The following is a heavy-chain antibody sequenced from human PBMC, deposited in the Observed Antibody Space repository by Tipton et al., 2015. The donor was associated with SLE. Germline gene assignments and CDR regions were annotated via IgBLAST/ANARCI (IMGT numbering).Heavy chain of an antibody. Sequence: TLSLTCTVSGYSISSGYYRGWIRQPPGKGLEWIGSIHYSGGTYYNPSLKSRGTISVDTSKNQFSLKLTSVTAADTAVYYCASLDFWSGYWGFQHWGQGTLVTVSS. CDR3: ASLDFWSGYWGFQH. D-gene: IGHD3-3*01. J-gene: IGHJ1*01. CDR1: GYSISSGYY. V-gene: IGHV4-38-2*02. CDR2: IHYSGGT.